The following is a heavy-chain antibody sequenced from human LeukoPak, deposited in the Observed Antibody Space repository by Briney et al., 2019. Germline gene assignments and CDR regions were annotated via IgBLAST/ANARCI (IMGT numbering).Heavy chain of an antibody. CDR2: INHSGST. CDR1: GGSFSGYY. V-gene: IGHV4-34*01. J-gene: IGHJ5*02. Sequence: SETLSLTCAVYGGSFSGYYWSWIRQPPGTGLEWIGEINHSGSTNYNPSLKSRVTIPVETSKNQVSLKLRSVTAADTGVYHCAREGVGEAWFDPWGQGTLLTVSS. CDR3: AREGVGEAWFDP.